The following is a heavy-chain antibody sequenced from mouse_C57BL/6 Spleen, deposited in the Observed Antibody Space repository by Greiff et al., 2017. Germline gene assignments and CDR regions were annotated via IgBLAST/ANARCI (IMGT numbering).Heavy chain of an antibody. CDR3: SSRPLLCEGWFSC. J-gene: IGHJ3*01. D-gene: IGHD2-1*01. Sequence: EVQGVESGGGLVKPGGSLKLSCAASGFTFSSYTMSWVRQTPEKRREWVATISGGGGDTYYPDSVKGRFTISIANAKNTLYLQMSSLSSEYTALYYCSSRPLLCEGWFSCWGQGTLVTVSA. CDR1: GFTFSSYT. V-gene: IGHV5-9*01. CDR2: ISGGGGDT.